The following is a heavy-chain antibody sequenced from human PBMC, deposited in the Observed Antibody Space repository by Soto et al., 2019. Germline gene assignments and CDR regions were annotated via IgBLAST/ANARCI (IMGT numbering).Heavy chain of an antibody. J-gene: IGHJ4*01. V-gene: IGHV1-18*01. CDR2: ININRGDV. CDR1: GHSSTHNG. Sequence: ASVKVSCKASGHSSTHNGISWVRRAPGQGLEWMGWININRGDVNHAPKFQGRVTLTTDTSTTTAYMELRSLRLDDTAVYFCATDDMNRGRFDFWGHGTRVTV. CDR3: ATDDMNRGRFDF.